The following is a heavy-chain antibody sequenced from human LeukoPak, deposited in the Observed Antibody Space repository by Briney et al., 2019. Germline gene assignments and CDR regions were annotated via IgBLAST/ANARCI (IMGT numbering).Heavy chain of an antibody. CDR2: ISGGGGST. J-gene: IGHJ5*02. V-gene: IGHV3-23*01. Sequence: GGSLRLSCAASGFTFSTYAMSWVRQAPGKGLEWVSAISGGGGSTYYADSVKSRFTISRDNSKNTLYLQMNSLRAEDTAIYYCAKDYGSSSTNWFDPWGQGTLVTVSS. CDR1: GFTFSTYA. CDR3: AKDYGSSSTNWFDP. D-gene: IGHD6-6*01.